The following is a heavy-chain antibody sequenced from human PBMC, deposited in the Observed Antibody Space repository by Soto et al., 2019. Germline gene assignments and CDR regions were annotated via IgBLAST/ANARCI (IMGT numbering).Heavy chain of an antibody. CDR1: GGSFSGYY. CDR3: ASEVVAARNFDY. D-gene: IGHD6-6*01. V-gene: IGHV4-34*01. CDR2: INHSGST. Sequence: QVQLQQWGAGLLKPSETLSLTCAVYGGSFSGYYWSWIRQPPGKGLEWIGEINHSGSTNYNPSLKSRVTISVDTSKNQFSLKLSSVTAADTAVYYCASEVVAARNFDYWGQGTLVTVSS. J-gene: IGHJ4*02.